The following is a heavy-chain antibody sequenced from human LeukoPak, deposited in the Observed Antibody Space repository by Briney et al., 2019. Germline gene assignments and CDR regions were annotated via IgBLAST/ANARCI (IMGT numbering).Heavy chain of an antibody. D-gene: IGHD3-10*01. CDR3: ARAPWGDYYGMDV. CDR1: GDSVSNNSAA. CDR2: TYYRSKWFS. V-gene: IGHV6-1*01. Sequence: SQTLSLTCAISGDSVSNNSAACNWIRQSPSRGLEWLGRTYYRSKWFSDYALSVKSRITINPDTSRNQFSLHLNSVIPEDTAVYYCARAPWGDYYGMDVWGQGTTVTVSS. J-gene: IGHJ6*02.